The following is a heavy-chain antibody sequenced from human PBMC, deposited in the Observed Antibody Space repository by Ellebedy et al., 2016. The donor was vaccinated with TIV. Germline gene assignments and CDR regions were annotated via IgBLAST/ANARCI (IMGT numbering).Heavy chain of an antibody. D-gene: IGHD4-23*01. CDR2: IYYSGST. CDR1: GGSISRSSYY. J-gene: IGHJ6*02. Sequence: SETLSLTCSVSGGSISRSSYYWSWIRQPPGKGLEWIGYIYYSGSTNYNPSLKSRVTISVDTSKNQFSLKLSSVTAADTAVYYCARQWGYGGNFDMDVWGQGTTVTVSS. CDR3: ARQWGYGGNFDMDV. V-gene: IGHV4-61*05.